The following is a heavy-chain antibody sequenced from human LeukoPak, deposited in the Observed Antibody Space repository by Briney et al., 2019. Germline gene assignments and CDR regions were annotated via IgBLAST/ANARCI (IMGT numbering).Heavy chain of an antibody. Sequence: TPGGSLRLSCAASGFTFSNYWMGWVRQAPGKGLEWVSSITSGGDYIYYADSVKGRFTTSRDNAKNSLSLQLNSLRVEDTAVYYCARGHYDVLAASYKWTPDYWGQGTLVTVSS. D-gene: IGHD3-9*01. CDR3: ARGHYDVLAASYKWTPDY. V-gene: IGHV3-21*01. CDR2: ITSGGDYI. J-gene: IGHJ4*02. CDR1: GFTFSNYW.